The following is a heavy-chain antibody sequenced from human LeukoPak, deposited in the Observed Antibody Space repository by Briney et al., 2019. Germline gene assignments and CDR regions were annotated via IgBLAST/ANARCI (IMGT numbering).Heavy chain of an antibody. CDR1: GYTFTSYD. CDR2: MNPNSGNT. D-gene: IGHD3-10*01. V-gene: IGHV1-8*01. CDR3: ARDRGGSGSYHHYDAFDV. Sequence: ASVKVSCKASGYTFTSYDINWVRQATGQGLEWMGWMNPNSGNTGYAQKFQGRVTMTRNTSISTAYMELSSLRSDDTAVYYCARDRGGSGSYHHYDAFDVWGQGTVVTVSS. J-gene: IGHJ3*01.